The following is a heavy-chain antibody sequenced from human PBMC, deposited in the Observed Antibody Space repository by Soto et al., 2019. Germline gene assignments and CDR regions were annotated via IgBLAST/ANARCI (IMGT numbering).Heavy chain of an antibody. D-gene: IGHD1-1*01. J-gene: IGHJ4*02. CDR1: GFNFAGYG. Sequence: PGESLKISCKGSGFNFAGYGIAWVRQMPGKRLELMGIIYPSDSDTRYRPSFQGQVTISADKSISSAYLQWSSLRASDTAMYYCARGGVSTRTFDYWRQGTQVTVDS. CDR3: ARGGVSTRTFDY. CDR2: IYPSDSDT. V-gene: IGHV5-51*01.